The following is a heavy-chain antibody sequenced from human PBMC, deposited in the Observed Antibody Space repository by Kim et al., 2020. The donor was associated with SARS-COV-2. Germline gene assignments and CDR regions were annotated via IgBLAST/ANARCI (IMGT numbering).Heavy chain of an antibody. V-gene: IGHV6-1*01. J-gene: IGHJ3*01. Sequence: NEYAQTVKSRITINADTSKNQFSLQLNSVTPDDTAVYYCARGRDSAFDVWGQGTVVTGSS. CDR3: ARGRDSAFDV. CDR2: N.